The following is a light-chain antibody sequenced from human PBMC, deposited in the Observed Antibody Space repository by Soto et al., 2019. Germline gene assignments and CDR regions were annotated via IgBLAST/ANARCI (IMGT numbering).Light chain of an antibody. V-gene: IGLV1-40*01. Sequence: QSVLTQPPSVSGAPGQRVTISCSGSSSNIGAGYDVQWYRQFPGTAPKLIIYANSDRPSGVPDRFSGSKSGTSASLAITGLQAEDEPDYYCQSYDSSLIVSKVFGTGTKLTVL. CDR2: ANS. J-gene: IGLJ1*01. CDR3: QSYDSSLIVSKV. CDR1: SSNIGAGYD.